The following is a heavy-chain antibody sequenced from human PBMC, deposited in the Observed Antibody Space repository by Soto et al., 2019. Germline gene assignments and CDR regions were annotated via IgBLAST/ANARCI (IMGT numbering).Heavy chain of an antibody. CDR1: GFTFSNYA. J-gene: IGHJ4*02. V-gene: IGHV3-23*01. CDR3: AKDLTRGDGYIDCDY. Sequence: GGSLRLSCAPSGFTFSNYAMFWVRKAPGKGLGWVSTIFAGGGSTYYADSVKGRFTISRDNSKNILFLQMDSLRAEDTAVYFWAKDLTRGDGYIDCDYWGEGALVTVSS. D-gene: IGHD3-10*01. CDR2: IFAGGGST.